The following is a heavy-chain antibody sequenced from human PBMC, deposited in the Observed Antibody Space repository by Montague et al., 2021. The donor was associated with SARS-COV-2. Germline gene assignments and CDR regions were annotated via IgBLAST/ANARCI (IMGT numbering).Heavy chain of an antibody. Sequence: SETLSLTCTVSGDSISDYYWSWIRQPPGKELEWIGCVFYNRGTNYNPSLKSRVTTSVETSKYQFSLILTSVTAADTAVYYFARDRGSRLPSFFDYWGQGILGNVSS. D-gene: IGHD6-19*01. CDR3: ARDRGSRLPSFFDY. V-gene: IGHV4-59*12. J-gene: IGHJ4*02. CDR2: VFYNRGT. CDR1: GDSISDYY.